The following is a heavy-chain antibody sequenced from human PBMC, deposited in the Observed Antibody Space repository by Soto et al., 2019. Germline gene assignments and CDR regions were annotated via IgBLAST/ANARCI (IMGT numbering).Heavy chain of an antibody. J-gene: IGHJ4*01. CDR2: IYYSGST. CDR3: ARRPVTTSFDY. D-gene: IGHD4-17*01. CDR1: GGSVSSGSYY. Sequence: PSETLSLTCTVSGGSVSSGSYYWSWIRQPPGKGLEWIGYIYYSGSTNYNPSLKSRVTISVDTSKNQFSLKLSSVTAADTAVYYCARRPVTTSFDYLGHGTLVTVSS. V-gene: IGHV4-61*01.